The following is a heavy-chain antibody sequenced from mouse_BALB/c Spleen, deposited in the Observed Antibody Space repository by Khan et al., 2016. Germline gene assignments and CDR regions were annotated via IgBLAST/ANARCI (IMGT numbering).Heavy chain of an antibody. CDR1: GYSITSDYA. V-gene: IGHV3-2*02. D-gene: IGHD2-4*01. CDR3: ARRGTMITYFDY. J-gene: IGHJ2*01. Sequence: QLQESGPGLVKPSQSLSLTCTVTGYSITSDYAWNWIRQFPGNKLEWMGYINYSGSTTYNPSLKSRISISRDTSKNQFFLQLNSVTTEDTATXYCARRGTMITYFDYWGQGTTLTVSS. CDR2: INYSGST.